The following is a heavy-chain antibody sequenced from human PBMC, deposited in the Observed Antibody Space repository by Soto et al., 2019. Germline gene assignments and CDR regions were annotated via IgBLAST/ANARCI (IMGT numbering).Heavy chain of an antibody. CDR1: GYTFTGYA. V-gene: IGHV1-3*01. CDR3: AADTLQKAV. CDR2: INAGSGNT. J-gene: IGHJ4*02. Sequence: ASVKGSCKASGYTFTGYAMHWVRQAPGQRLEWMGWINAGSGNTKYSQKFQGRVTITRDTSTSTAYLEMSSLTSADTAVYYCAADTLQKAVWGQGTLVTVPQ. D-gene: IGHD3-10*01.